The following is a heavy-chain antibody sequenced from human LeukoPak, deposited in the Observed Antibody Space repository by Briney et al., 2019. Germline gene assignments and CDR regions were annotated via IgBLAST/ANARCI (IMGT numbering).Heavy chain of an antibody. J-gene: IGHJ6*02. CDR3: ARASYGSGLTKYGMDV. CDR1: GLDFNIYA. Sequence: PGGCLRLSCAASGLDFNIYAMSWVRQAPGKGLEWVSTISDSGERTFYADSVKDRFTISRDNSKNTLYLQMNSLRAEDTAVYYCARASYGSGLTKYGMDVWGQGTTVTVSS. V-gene: IGHV3-23*01. D-gene: IGHD3-10*01. CDR2: ISDSGERT.